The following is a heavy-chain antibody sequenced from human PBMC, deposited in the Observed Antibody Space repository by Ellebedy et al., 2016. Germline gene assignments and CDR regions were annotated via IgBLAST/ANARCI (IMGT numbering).Heavy chain of an antibody. CDR1: GGTFSSYA. D-gene: IGHD1-20*01. CDR3: ARDALPSNYNWTPGIWYFDY. J-gene: IGHJ4*02. CDR2: INPNSGGT. V-gene: IGHV1-8*02. Sequence: ASVKVSXKASGGTFSSYAISWVRQAPGQGLEWMGWINPNSGGTNYAQKFQGRVTMTRDTSTSTVYMELSSLRSEDTAVYYCARDALPSNYNWTPGIWYFDYWGQGTLVTVSS.